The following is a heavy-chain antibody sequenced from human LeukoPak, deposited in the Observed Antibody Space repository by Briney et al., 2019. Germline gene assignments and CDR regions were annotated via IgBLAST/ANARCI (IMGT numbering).Heavy chain of an antibody. J-gene: IGHJ6*02. CDR3: ARGFGDSRVHYYYGMDV. CDR1: GFSFGAYS. V-gene: IGHV3-21*01. Sequence: GGSLRLSCAASGFSFGAYSMNWVRQAPGKGLEWVSSISSRSSNIYYADSMKGRFTVSRDNAKNSLYLQMNSLRAEDTAVYYCARGFGDSRVHYYYGMDVWGQGTTVTVSS. CDR2: ISSRSSNI. D-gene: IGHD4-17*01.